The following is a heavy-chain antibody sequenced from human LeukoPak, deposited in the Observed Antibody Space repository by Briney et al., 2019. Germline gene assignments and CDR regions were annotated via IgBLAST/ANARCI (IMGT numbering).Heavy chain of an antibody. D-gene: IGHD1-26*01. Sequence: GSLRLSCAASGFTFSSYAMSWIRQPPGKGLEWLGYIYYSGRTNYNPALKSRVTISVDTSKNQFSLKLRSVTASDTAVYYCARLRGGSYAPDAYFYYGMDVWGQGTTVIVSS. V-gene: IGHV4-59*08. CDR3: ARLRGGSYAPDAYFYYGMDV. J-gene: IGHJ6*02. CDR1: GFTFSSYA. CDR2: IYYSGRT.